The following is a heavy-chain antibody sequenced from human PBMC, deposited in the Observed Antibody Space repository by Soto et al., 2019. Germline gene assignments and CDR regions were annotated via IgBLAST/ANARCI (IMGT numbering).Heavy chain of an antibody. D-gene: IGHD6-13*01. CDR2: ISGSGGST. J-gene: IGHJ4*02. Sequence: EVQLLESGGGLVQPWGSLRLSGATSGVTFSSYAMSWVRQAPGKGLEWVSAISGSGGSTYYADSVKGRFTISRDNSKNTLYLQMNSLRAEDTAVYYCAKENGYSSSWFEFDYWGQGTLVTVSS. CDR1: GVTFSSYA. CDR3: AKENGYSSSWFEFDY. V-gene: IGHV3-23*01.